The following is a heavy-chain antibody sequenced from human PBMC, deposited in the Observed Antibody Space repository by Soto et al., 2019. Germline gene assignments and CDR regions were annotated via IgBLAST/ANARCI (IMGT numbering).Heavy chain of an antibody. Sequence: VQLLESGPGLVKTSGTLTLTCAVSGGSISSTNWWTWVRQPPGKSLEWIGEIYHSGSTTYSPSLMGRATFSVDKSNTQFSLPLRYVTAADTAVYYCATLPPRIVVHLLPIPTWGQGILVSVSS. V-gene: IGHV4-4*02. CDR2: IYHSGST. CDR1: GGSISSTNW. D-gene: IGHD2-21*01. J-gene: IGHJ5*02. CDR3: ATLPPRIVVHLLPIPT.